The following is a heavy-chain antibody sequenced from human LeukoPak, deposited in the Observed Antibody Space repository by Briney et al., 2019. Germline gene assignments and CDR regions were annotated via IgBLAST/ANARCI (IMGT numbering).Heavy chain of an antibody. J-gene: IGHJ5*02. D-gene: IGHD5-18*01. V-gene: IGHV1-2*02. Sequence: ASVKVSCKASGYTFTGYYMNWVRQAPGQGLEWMGWINPKSGGTKYAQKFQGRVTMTRDTSISTDYMELSRLRSDDTAVYYCARDGHSYGYGWFVPWGQGTLVTVSS. CDR2: INPKSGGT. CDR1: GYTFTGYY. CDR3: ARDGHSYGYGWFVP.